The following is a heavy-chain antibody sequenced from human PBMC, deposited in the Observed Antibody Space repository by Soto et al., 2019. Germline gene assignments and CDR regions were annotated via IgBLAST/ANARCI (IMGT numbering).Heavy chain of an antibody. D-gene: IGHD4-4*01. V-gene: IGHV1-69*12. Sequence: QVQLVQSGAEMKEPGSSVKVSCKTSGGTFSSSAISWLRQAPGQGLEWMGGIIPLFRTPDYAQKFQGRVTIAADESTSTAYMQLSSLRSEDTAVFYCARDNDRLQLGGNYSYILDVXG. J-gene: IGHJ6*04. CDR1: GGTFSSSA. CDR2: IIPLFRTP. CDR3: ARDNDRLQLGGNYSYILDV.